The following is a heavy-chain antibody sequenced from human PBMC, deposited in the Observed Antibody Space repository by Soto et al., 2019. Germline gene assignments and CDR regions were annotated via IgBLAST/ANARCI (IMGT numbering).Heavy chain of an antibody. V-gene: IGHV1-3*01. J-gene: IGHJ4*02. Sequence: HWVRQAPGQRLEWLGWINAGNGNTKYSQKFQGRVTITRDTSASTAYMELSSLRSEDTSVYYCARDILCDHCGQGTLVTVSS. CDR2: INAGNGNT. CDR3: ARDILCDH. D-gene: IGHD3-16*01.